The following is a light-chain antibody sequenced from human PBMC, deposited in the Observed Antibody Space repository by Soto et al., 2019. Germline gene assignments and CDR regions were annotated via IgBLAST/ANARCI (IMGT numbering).Light chain of an antibody. Sequence: QSVLTQPPSASGSPGQSVTISCTGTSSDVGAYNYVSWYQQHPGKAPKLMIYEVSKRPSGVPDRFSGSKSGNTASLTVSGLQAEDEADYYCSSYAGSSTLYVFGAGTKLTVL. J-gene: IGLJ1*01. CDR3: SSYAGSSTLYV. V-gene: IGLV2-8*01. CDR2: EVS. CDR1: SSDVGAYNY.